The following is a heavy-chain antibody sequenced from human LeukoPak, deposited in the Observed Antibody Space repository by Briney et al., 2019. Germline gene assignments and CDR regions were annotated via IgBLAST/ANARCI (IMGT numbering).Heavy chain of an antibody. J-gene: IGHJ4*02. D-gene: IGHD1-26*01. CDR3: AKMRPLVGSTAFDY. CDR2: ISGDTKNT. V-gene: IGHV3-23*01. CDR1: AFTFSSYA. Sequence: GGSLRLSCAASAFTFSSYAMSWVRQAPGKGLEWVSVISGDTKNTYYADSVRGRFAISRDNSRNTLYLQMNRLRVEDTAVYYCAKMRPLVGSTAFDYWGQGTLVTVSS.